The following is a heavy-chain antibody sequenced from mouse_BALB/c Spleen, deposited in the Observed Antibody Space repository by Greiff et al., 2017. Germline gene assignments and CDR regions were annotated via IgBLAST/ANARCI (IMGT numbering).Heavy chain of an antibody. V-gene: IGHV1-54*01. Sequence: VQLQESGAELVRPGTSVKVSCKASGYAFTNYLIEWVKQRPGQGLEWIGVINPGSGGTNYNEKFKGKATLTADKSSSTAYMQLSSLTSDDSAVYFCARRDYGNNYYAMDYWGQGTSVTVYS. CDR3: ARRDYGNNYYAMDY. J-gene: IGHJ4*01. CDR1: GYAFTNYL. D-gene: IGHD2-1*01. CDR2: INPGSGGT.